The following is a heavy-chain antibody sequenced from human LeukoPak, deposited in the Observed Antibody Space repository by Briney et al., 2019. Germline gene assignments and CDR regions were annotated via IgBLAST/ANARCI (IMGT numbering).Heavy chain of an antibody. J-gene: IGHJ5*02. CDR2: IYYRGTT. Sequence: PSETLSLTCTVSSDSITSNSYFWGWIRQPPGKGLEWIGSIYYRGTTYYNPSLNSRVTISVDKSKNQFSLKLSSVTAADTAVYYCSILSIAALSLNRDASWFDPWGQGTLVTVSS. CDR3: SILSIAALSLNRDASWFDP. CDR1: SDSITSNSYF. V-gene: IGHV4-39*07. D-gene: IGHD6-6*01.